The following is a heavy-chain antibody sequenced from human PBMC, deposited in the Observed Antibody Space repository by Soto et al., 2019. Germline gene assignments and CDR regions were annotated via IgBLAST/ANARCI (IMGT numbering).Heavy chain of an antibody. CDR3: ARNGGNSPDAFDI. CDR2: IIPILGIA. CDR1: GGTFSSYT. V-gene: IGHV1-69*02. D-gene: IGHD2-21*02. J-gene: IGHJ3*02. Sequence: GASVKVSCKASGGTFSSYTISWVRQAPGQGLEWMGRIIPILGIANYAQKFQGRVTITADKSTSTAYMELSSLRSEDTAVYYCARNGGNSPDAFDIWGQGTMVTVSS.